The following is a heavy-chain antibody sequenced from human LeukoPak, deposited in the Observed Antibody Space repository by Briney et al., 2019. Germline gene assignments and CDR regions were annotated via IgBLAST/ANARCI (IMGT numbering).Heavy chain of an antibody. D-gene: IGHD6-19*01. CDR3: ARAKTRTVAGNFDY. CDR2: IIPIFGTA. J-gene: IGHJ4*02. Sequence: SVKVSCKASGGTFSRYAISWVRQAPGQGLEWMGGIIPIFGTANYAQKFQGRVTITADESTSTAYMELSSLRSEDTAVYYCARAKTRTVAGNFDYWGQGTLVTVSS. V-gene: IGHV1-69*01. CDR1: GGTFSRYA.